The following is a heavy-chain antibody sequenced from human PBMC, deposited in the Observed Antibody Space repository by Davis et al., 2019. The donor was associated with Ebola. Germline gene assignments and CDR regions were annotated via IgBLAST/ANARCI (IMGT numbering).Heavy chain of an antibody. D-gene: IGHD5-24*01. Sequence: GESLKISCQCSGYSFTSYWISWVRQMPGKGLEWMGRIDPSDSYSNYSPSFQGHVTISADKSISTAYLQWSSLKASDTAMYHCARQSEMATINFDYWGQGTLVTVSS. CDR2: IDPSDSYS. CDR3: ARQSEMATINFDY. J-gene: IGHJ4*02. CDR1: GYSFTSYW. V-gene: IGHV5-10-1*01.